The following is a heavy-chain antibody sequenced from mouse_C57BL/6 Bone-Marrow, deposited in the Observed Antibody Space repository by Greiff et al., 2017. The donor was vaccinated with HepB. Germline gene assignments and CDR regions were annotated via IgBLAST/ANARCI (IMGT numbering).Heavy chain of an antibody. CDR1: GYTFTDYN. CDR3: ARDPSITTVVSDWYFDV. V-gene: IGHV1-18*01. D-gene: IGHD1-1*01. Sequence: DVQLQESGPELVKPGASVKIPCKASGYTFTDYNMDWVKQSHGKSLEWIGDINPNNGGTIYNQKFKGKATLTVDKSSSTAYMELRSLTSEDTAVYYCARDPSITTVVSDWYFDVWGTGTTVTVSS. J-gene: IGHJ1*03. CDR2: INPNNGGT.